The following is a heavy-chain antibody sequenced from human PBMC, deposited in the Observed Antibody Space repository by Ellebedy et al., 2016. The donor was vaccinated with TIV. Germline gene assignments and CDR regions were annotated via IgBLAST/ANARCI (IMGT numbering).Heavy chain of an antibody. J-gene: IGHJ5*02. Sequence: SGPTLVKPTQTLTLTCTFSGFSHSTSGVGVGWIRQPPGKALEWLALIYWNDDKRYSPSLKSRLTITKDTSKNQVVLTMTNMDPVDTATYYCAHRGGYCSSTSCLPAGWFDPWGQGTLVTVSS. CDR2: IYWNDDK. V-gene: IGHV2-5*01. D-gene: IGHD2-2*01. CDR1: GFSHSTSGVG. CDR3: AHRGGYCSSTSCLPAGWFDP.